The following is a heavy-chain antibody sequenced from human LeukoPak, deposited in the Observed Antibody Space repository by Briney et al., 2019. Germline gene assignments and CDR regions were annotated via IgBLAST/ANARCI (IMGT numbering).Heavy chain of an antibody. CDR2: ISSSGSTI. CDR3: ARDHWYYDSSGYYSGNFDY. Sequence: TGGSLRLSCAASGFTFGSYEMNWVRQAPGKGLEWVSYISSSGSTIYYTDSVKGRFTISRDNAKNSPYLQMNSLRAEDTAVYYCARDHWYYDSSGYYSGNFDYWGQGTLVTVSS. D-gene: IGHD3-22*01. J-gene: IGHJ4*02. V-gene: IGHV3-48*03. CDR1: GFTFGSYE.